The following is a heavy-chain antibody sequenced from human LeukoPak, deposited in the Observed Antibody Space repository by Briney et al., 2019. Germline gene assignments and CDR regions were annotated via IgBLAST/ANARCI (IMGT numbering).Heavy chain of an antibody. CDR2: INDGNGNT. Sequence: ASVKVSCTASGYTFTSYTMHWVRQAPGQRLEWMGWINDGNGNTKYSQKFQGRVTIARDTSASTAYMEMSSLTSEDTAVYYCALLFVSVFDNWGQGTLVTVSS. CDR1: GYTFTSYT. D-gene: IGHD6-6*01. CDR3: ALLFVSVFDN. J-gene: IGHJ4*02. V-gene: IGHV1-3*01.